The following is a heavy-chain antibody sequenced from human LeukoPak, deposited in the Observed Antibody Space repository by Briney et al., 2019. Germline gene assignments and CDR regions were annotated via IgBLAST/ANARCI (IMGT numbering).Heavy chain of an antibody. CDR2: INHSGST. V-gene: IGHV4-34*01. D-gene: IGHD2-15*01. Sequence: SETLSLTCAVYGGSFSGYYWTWIRQPPGKGLEWIGEINHSGSTNYNPSLKSRVTISVDTSKNQFSLKLSSVTAADTAMYYCARGWLCSGGRCPTGLYYFAYWGQGTLVTVSS. CDR1: GGSFSGYY. CDR3: ARGWLCSGGRCPTGLYYFAY. J-gene: IGHJ4*02.